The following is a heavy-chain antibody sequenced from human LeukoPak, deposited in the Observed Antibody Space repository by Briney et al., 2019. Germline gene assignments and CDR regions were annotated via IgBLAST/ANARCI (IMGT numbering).Heavy chain of an antibody. CDR2: IRYDGSNK. J-gene: IGHJ4*02. V-gene: IGHV3-30*02. Sequence: GGSLRLSCAASGFTVSSDYMSWVRQAPGKGLEWVAFIRYDGSNKYYADSVKGRFTISRDNSKNTLYLQMNSLRAEDTAVYYCAKDQVWSYDFWSGLLTDYWGQGTLVTVSS. D-gene: IGHD3-3*01. CDR3: AKDQVWSYDFWSGLLTDY. CDR1: GFTVSSDY.